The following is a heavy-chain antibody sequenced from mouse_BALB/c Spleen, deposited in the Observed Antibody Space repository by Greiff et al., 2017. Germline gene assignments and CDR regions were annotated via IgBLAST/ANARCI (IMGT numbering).Heavy chain of an antibody. V-gene: IGHV5-9-4*01. Sequence: DVQLVESGGGLVKPGGSLKLSCAASGFTFSSYAMSWVRQSPEKRLEWVAEISSGGSYTYYPDTVTGRFTISRDNAKNTLYLEMSSLRSEDTAMYYCASDKRDGKGYYAMDYWGQGTSVTVSS. D-gene: IGHD2-1*01. CDR2: ISSGGSYT. J-gene: IGHJ4*01. CDR1: GFTFSSYA. CDR3: ASDKRDGKGYYAMDY.